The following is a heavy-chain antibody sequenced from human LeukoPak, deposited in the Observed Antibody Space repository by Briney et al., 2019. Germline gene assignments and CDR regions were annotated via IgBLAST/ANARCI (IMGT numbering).Heavy chain of an antibody. CDR3: AKDHGDIVVVPAATAPDY. CDR1: GFTFSSYG. V-gene: IGHV3-33*06. D-gene: IGHD2-2*01. CDR2: IWYDGSNK. Sequence: GGSLRLSCAASGFTFSSYGMHWVRPAPGKGLEWVVAIWYDGSNKYHADSVKGRFTMSRYNSKNTLYLQMNSLRAEDTAVYYCAKDHGDIVVVPAATAPDYWGQGTLVTVST. J-gene: IGHJ4*02.